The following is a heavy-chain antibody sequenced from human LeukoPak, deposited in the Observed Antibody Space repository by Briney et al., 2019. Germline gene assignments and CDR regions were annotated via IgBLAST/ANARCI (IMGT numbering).Heavy chain of an antibody. Sequence: GGSLRLSCAASAFTFSDYSMNWVRQAPGKGLECVSYISDDSTTIYYADSVKGRFTISRDNAKNSLYLQMHSLRAEDTAVYYCAKEIWPTVTTPGHTHFDYWGQGTLVTVSS. D-gene: IGHD4-17*01. CDR3: AKEIWPTVTTPGHTHFDY. CDR1: AFTFSDYS. CDR2: ISDDSTTI. V-gene: IGHV3-48*01. J-gene: IGHJ4*02.